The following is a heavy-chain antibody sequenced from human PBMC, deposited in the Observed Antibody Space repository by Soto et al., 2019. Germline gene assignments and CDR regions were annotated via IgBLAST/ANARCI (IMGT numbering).Heavy chain of an antibody. D-gene: IGHD2-21*02. V-gene: IGHV2-5*02. CDR3: IQSRCGGDCLQSYASYYYGMDV. J-gene: IGHJ6*02. CDR1: ACSLRTGGVG. CDR2: IYWDDDK. Sequence: SGPTLVNPTQTLTLTCTFSACSLRTGGVGVGWIRQPPGKALEWLALIYWDDDKRYSPSLRSRLTITKDTSKNQVVLTMTNMDPVDTATYYCIQSRCGGDCLQSYASYYYGMDVWGQGTTVTVSS.